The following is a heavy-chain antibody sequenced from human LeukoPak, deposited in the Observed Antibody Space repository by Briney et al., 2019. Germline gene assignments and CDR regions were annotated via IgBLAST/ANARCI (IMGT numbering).Heavy chain of an antibody. CDR1: GFTFSSYE. CDR2: ISSRAATI. J-gene: IGHJ4*02. V-gene: IGHV3-48*03. D-gene: IGHD3-22*01. CDR3: LTYYYDSSGYYSSDY. Sequence: GGSLRLSCAASGFTFSSYEMNWVRQAPGKGLEWVSYISSRAATIYYADSVRGRFTISRDNSKNTLYLQMNSLRAEDTAVYYCLTYYYDSSGYYSSDYWGQGTLVTVSS.